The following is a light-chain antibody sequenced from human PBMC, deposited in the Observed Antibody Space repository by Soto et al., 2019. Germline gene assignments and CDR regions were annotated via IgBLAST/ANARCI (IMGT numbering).Light chain of an antibody. Sequence: IVWTQSHGTLSLSPGERATLSCRASQTVSSSYLAWYQQKPGQPPRLLIYDSSTRATGFPDRFSGSGSGTDFTLTIIRLEPEDFAVYYCQQYDISPWTFCQ. CDR1: QTVSSSY. J-gene: IGKJ1*01. CDR3: QQYDISPWT. CDR2: DSS. V-gene: IGKV3-20*01.